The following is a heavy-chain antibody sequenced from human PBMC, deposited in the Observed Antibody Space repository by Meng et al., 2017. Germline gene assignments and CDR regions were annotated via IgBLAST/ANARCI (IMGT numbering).Heavy chain of an antibody. CDR3: ARDRWTTVTRSPDY. D-gene: IGHD4-17*01. Sequence: RTLSLTCAASGFTFSSYAMHWVRQAPGKGLEWVAVISYDGSNKYYADSVKGRFTISRDNSKNTLYLQMNSLRAEDTAVYYCARDRWTTVTRSPDYWGQGTLVTVSS. CDR2: ISYDGSNK. CDR1: GFTFSSYA. V-gene: IGHV3-30*01. J-gene: IGHJ4*02.